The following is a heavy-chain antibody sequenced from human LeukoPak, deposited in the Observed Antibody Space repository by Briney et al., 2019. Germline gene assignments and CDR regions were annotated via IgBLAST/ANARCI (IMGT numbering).Heavy chain of an antibody. CDR1: GFTFNSYW. J-gene: IGHJ6*03. CDR3: AKGSMVRGVIYYMDV. Sequence: GGSLRLSCAASGFTFNSYWMTWVRQVPGKGLECVANIKQDGSEKDYVDSVKGRFTISRDNAKNSLYLQMNSLRAEDTAVYYCAKGSMVRGVIYYMDVWGKGTTVTISS. CDR2: IKQDGSEK. V-gene: IGHV3-7*03. D-gene: IGHD3-10*01.